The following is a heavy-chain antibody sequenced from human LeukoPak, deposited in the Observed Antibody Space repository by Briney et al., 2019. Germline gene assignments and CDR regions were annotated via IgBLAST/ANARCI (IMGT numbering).Heavy chain of an antibody. CDR2: IYYTGST. CDR3: ARREDFWYFDL. CDR1: GGSISPYY. Sequence: SETLSLTCTISGGSISPYYWSWIRQPPGKGLEWIGYIYYTGSTNYNPSLKSRVTFSVDTSKNHFSLKLISVTAADTAVYYCARREDFWYFDLWGRGTLVTVSS. J-gene: IGHJ2*01. V-gene: IGHV4-59*08.